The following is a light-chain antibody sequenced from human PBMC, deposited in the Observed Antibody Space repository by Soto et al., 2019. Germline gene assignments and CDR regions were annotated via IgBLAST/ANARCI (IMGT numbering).Light chain of an antibody. CDR2: DKS. V-gene: IGKV3-11*01. CDR1: QTVTRS. Sequence: IVFPRSPRTLYLPPGERATLSCRTRQTVTRSLAWYQHTPGQAARFLIYDKSNRATGVPARFSVSGSGTDFTLTVSSLEPEDFAVYYCHRRSDWPRTFGQG. CDR3: HRRSDWPRT. J-gene: IGKJ1*01.